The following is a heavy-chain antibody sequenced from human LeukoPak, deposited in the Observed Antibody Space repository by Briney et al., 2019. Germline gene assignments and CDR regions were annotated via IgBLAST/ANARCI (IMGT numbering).Heavy chain of an antibody. Sequence: SVKVSCKASGGTFSSYAISWMRQAPGQGLEWMGGIISIFGTANYAQRFQGRVTITADESTSTAYMELSSLRSEDTAVYYCARVPYCSGGSCLLRGYYFDFWGQGTLVTVSS. D-gene: IGHD2-15*01. V-gene: IGHV1-69*01. CDR1: GGTFSSYA. CDR3: ARVPYCSGGSCLLRGYYFDF. CDR2: IISIFGTA. J-gene: IGHJ4*02.